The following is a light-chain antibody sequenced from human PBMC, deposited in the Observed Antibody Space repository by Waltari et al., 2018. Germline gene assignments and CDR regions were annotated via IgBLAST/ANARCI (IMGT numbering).Light chain of an antibody. J-gene: IGLJ3*02. CDR1: SSDVGGYHY. CDR3: SSYAGSNTWV. Sequence: QSALTQPPSASGSPGQSVTISCTGTSSDVGGYHYVSWYQHHPGKAPTFMIYEVSTPPSGVPDRFSGSKSGNTASLTVSGLQAEDEADYYCSSYAGSNTWVFGGGTKLTVL. V-gene: IGLV2-8*01. CDR2: EVS.